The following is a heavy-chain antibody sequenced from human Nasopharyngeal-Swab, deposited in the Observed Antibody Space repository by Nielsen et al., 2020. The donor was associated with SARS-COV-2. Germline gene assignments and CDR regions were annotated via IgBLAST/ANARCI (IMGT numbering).Heavy chain of an antibody. CDR3: AKLIAVTGTDDY. CDR2: ISSSSSYI. D-gene: IGHD6-19*01. J-gene: IGHJ4*02. V-gene: IGHV3-21*04. Sequence: WIRQPPGKGLEWVSSISSSSSYIYYADSVKGRFTISRDNAKNSLYLQMSSLRAEDTAVYYCAKLIAVTGTDDYWGQGTLVTVSS.